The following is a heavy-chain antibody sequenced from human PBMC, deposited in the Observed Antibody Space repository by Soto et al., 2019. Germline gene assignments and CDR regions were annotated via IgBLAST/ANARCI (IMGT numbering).Heavy chain of an antibody. Sequence: PGGSMRLSCVASGFSFPDYELNWVRQAPGKGLEWIAYISTTGNAVSYADSVKGRFTISRDDAKHSMYLQMKNLRAEDTAIYYCAIIPDIVVGWFDPWGQGTLVTVSS. CDR2: ISTTGNAV. D-gene: IGHD2-15*01. V-gene: IGHV3-48*03. CDR3: AIIPDIVVGWFDP. J-gene: IGHJ5*02. CDR1: GFSFPDYE.